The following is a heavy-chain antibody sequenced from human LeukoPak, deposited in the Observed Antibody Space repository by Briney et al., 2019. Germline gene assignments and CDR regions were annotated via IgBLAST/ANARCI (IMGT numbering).Heavy chain of an antibody. CDR1: RFTFDDYG. CDR2: INWNGDST. J-gene: IGHJ4*02. V-gene: IGHV3-20*04. D-gene: IGHD2-2*01. Sequence: GGSLRLSCAASRFTFDDYGMSWVRQAPGKGLEWVSGINWNGDSTGYGDSVKGRFTISRDNARNSIYLQMNSLRAEDTAFYYCAREQRYCGSTSCYSFFDYWGQGTLVTVSS. CDR3: AREQRYCGSTSCYSFFDY.